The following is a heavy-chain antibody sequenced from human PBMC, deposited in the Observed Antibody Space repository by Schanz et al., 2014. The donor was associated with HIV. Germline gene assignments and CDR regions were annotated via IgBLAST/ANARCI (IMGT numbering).Heavy chain of an antibody. J-gene: IGHJ6*02. CDR1: GNIFNSDY. D-gene: IGHD3-3*02. CDR2: INTGDGNL. V-gene: IGHV1-46*02. Sequence: QVQLGQSGAEVKKPGASVRVSCKAPGNIFNSDYLHWVRQAPGHGLEWMGIINTGDGNLRYAQKFQGRVTIIADESTSTAYMELSSLRSADTAVYFCARAAFSSEYYYGMDVWGQGTTVAVSS. CDR3: ARAAFSSEYYYGMDV.